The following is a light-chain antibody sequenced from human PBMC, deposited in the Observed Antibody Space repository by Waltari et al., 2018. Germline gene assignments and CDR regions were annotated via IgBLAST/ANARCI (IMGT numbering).Light chain of an antibody. CDR1: TGAVTSGPY. Sequence: QAVVTQEPSLTVSPGGTVTLTCGYSTGAVTSGPYPYWFPQKSGQAPRTLISDTSNKHSWTPARFSGSLLGGKAALTLSGAQPEDEAEYYCLLSYSGARVFGGGTKLTVL. CDR2: DTS. J-gene: IGLJ2*01. V-gene: IGLV7-46*01. CDR3: LLSYSGARV.